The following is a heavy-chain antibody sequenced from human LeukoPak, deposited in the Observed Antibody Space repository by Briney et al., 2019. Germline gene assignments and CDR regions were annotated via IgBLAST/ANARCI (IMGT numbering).Heavy chain of an antibody. D-gene: IGHD6-6*01. CDR1: GFTFSSYS. CDR3: ARGIMGSSTFDY. CDR2: ISSGSNSI. V-gene: IGHV3-48*04. Sequence: PGGSLRLSCAPSGFTFSSYSMGWVRQAPGKGLECVSYISSGSNSIDYADSVKGRFTISRDDAKNSLFPQMNSLRAEDTAVYYCARGIMGSSTFDYWGQGVLVTVSS. J-gene: IGHJ4*02.